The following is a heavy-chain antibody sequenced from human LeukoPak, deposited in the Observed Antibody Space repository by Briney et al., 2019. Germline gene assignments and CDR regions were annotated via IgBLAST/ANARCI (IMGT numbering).Heavy chain of an antibody. D-gene: IGHD1-26*01. CDR1: GGSISSYY. CDR3: ARLSRAQVVGFYYYYGMDV. J-gene: IGHJ6*02. CDR2: ICYSGST. Sequence: SETLSLTCTVSGGSISSYYWSWIRQPPGKGLEWIGYICYSGSTNYNPSLKSRVTISVDTSKNQFSLKLSSATAADTAVYYCARLSRAQVVGFYYYYGMDVWGQGTTVTVSS. V-gene: IGHV4-59*12.